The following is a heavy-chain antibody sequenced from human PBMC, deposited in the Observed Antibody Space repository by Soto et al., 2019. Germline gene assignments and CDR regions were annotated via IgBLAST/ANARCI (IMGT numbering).Heavy chain of an antibody. J-gene: IGHJ4*02. CDR1: GFTFSDDA. V-gene: IGHV3-23*01. CDR3: AKDQSSNSCYDH. D-gene: IGHD2-2*01. Sequence: EVQLLESGGGLVQPGGSLRLSCAASGFTFSDDAMSWVRQAPGNGLEWVSGIRGSGRSTYYADSVKGRFTISRDNSKNTLYLQMNNLRVEDTAVYYCAKDQSSNSCYDHWGQGTLVTVSS. CDR2: IRGSGRST.